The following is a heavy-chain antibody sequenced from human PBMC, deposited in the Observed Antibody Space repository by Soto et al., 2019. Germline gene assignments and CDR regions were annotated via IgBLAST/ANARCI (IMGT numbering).Heavy chain of an antibody. CDR2: ISGSDDST. Sequence: EVQLLESGGGLVQPGESLSLSCAASGFTFSSYAMSCVRQAPGKGLEWVSVISGSDDSTYYSDSVKGRFTISRDNSKNTLYLQMNSLRAEDTAVYYCAKRSSSSTFDYWGQGTLVTVSS. CDR3: AKRSSSSTFDY. D-gene: IGHD6-6*01. J-gene: IGHJ4*02. CDR1: GFTFSSYA. V-gene: IGHV3-23*01.